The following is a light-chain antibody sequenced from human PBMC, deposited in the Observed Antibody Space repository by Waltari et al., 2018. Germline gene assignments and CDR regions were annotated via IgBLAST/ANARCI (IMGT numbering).Light chain of an antibody. V-gene: IGKV1-5*03. CDR3: QQYNSYSLLT. CDR2: KAS. CDR1: QSISNW. Sequence: DIQMTPSPSTLSASVGDRVTITCRASQSISNWLAWYQQKPGKAPKLLIYKASTLESGVPSRFSASGSGTEFTLTISSLQPDDFATYYCQQYNSYSLLTFGGGTKVEIK. J-gene: IGKJ4*01.